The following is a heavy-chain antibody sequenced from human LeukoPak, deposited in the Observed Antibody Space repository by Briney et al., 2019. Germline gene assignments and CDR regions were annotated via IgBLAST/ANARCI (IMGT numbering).Heavy chain of an antibody. Sequence: SETLSLTCAVSGGSISSGNYWNWVRQPPGKGLEWIGEIHHSGRTHYNPSLKSRVAISADTSKNQFSLTLNSVTAADTAVYYCARAGSWCLDYWGQGTLVTGSS. D-gene: IGHD3-10*01. CDR2: IHHSGRT. CDR3: ARAGSWCLDY. CDR1: GGSISSGNY. V-gene: IGHV4-4*02. J-gene: IGHJ4*02.